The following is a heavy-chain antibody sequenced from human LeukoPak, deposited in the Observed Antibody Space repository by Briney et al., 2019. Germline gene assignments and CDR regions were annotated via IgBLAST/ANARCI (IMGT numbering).Heavy chain of an antibody. Sequence: ASETLSLTCTVSGVSISSYYWSWLRQPPGKGLEWIGRIYTSGSTNYNPSLKSRVTMSVDTSKNQFSLKLSSVTAADTAVYYCARDQGVGAMRGYYYYYYMDVWGKGTTVTVSS. CDR2: IYTSGST. J-gene: IGHJ6*03. CDR1: GVSISSYY. D-gene: IGHD1-26*01. V-gene: IGHV4-4*07. CDR3: ARDQGVGAMRGYYYYYYMDV.